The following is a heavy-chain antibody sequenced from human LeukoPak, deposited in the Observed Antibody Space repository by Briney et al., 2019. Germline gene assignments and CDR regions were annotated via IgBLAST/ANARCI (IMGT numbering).Heavy chain of an antibody. CDR1: GFTFSGSA. Sequence: GGSLRLSCAASGFTFSGSAMHWVRQAPGQGLEWMGIINPSGGSTSYAQKFQGRVTMTRDMSTSTVYMELSSLRSEDTAVYYCASQNYYDSSGYYPTYDAFDIWGQGTMVTVSS. D-gene: IGHD3-22*01. J-gene: IGHJ3*02. CDR3: ASQNYYDSSGYYPTYDAFDI. V-gene: IGHV1-46*01. CDR2: INPSGGST.